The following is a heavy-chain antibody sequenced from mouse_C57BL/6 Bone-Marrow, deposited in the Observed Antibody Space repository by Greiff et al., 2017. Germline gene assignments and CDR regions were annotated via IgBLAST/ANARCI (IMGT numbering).Heavy chain of an antibody. CDR2: IDPENGDT. CDR1: GFNIKDAY. V-gene: IGHV14-4*01. J-gene: IGHJ2*01. Sequence: VQLQQSGAELVRPGASVKLSCTASGFNIKDAYMHWVKQRPEQGLEWIGWIDPENGDTEYASKFQGKATITADTSSNTAYLQLSSLTSEDTAVYSCTVVVFDYWGQGTTLTVSS. D-gene: IGHD1-1*01. CDR3: TVVVFDY.